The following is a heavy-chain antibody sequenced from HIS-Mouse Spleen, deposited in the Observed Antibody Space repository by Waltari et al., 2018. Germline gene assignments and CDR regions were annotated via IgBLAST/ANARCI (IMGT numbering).Heavy chain of an antibody. D-gene: IGHD7-27*01. V-gene: IGHV4-34*01. CDR2: TNHSGST. Sequence: QVQLQQWGAGLLKPSETLSLTCAVYGGSFSGYYWSWIRQPPGKGLEWIGETNHSGSTNYNPSLKSRGTISVDTSKNQFSLKRSSVTAADTAVYYCARVRTGDPSYWYFDLWGRGTLVTVSS. CDR3: ARVRTGDPSYWYFDL. J-gene: IGHJ2*01. CDR1: GGSFSGYY.